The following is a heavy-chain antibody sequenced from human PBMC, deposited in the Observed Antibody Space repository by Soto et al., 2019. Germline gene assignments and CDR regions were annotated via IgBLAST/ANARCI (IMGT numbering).Heavy chain of an antibody. V-gene: IGHV3-23*01. D-gene: IGHD3-10*01. CDR3: AKKYYFGSGSYVFYFDY. J-gene: IGHJ4*02. Sequence: EVQLLESGGGSVQPGGSLRLSCAASGFTFSNYAMTWVRQAPGKGLEWFSTMSGTAGNTYYADSVKGRFTISRDNSKNTLYLQMNSLRAEDTAVYYCAKKYYFGSGSYVFYFDYWGQGTLVTVSS. CDR2: MSGTAGNT. CDR1: GFTFSNYA.